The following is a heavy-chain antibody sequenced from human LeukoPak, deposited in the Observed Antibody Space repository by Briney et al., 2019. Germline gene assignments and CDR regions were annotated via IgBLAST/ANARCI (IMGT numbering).Heavy chain of an antibody. J-gene: IGHJ4*02. CDR2: INPDGSTI. CDR1: GFTFSNYE. CDR3: ATAGNYRFDY. V-gene: IGHV3-74*01. Sequence: PGGSLRLSCAASGFTFSNYEMNWVRQAPGKGLEWVSRINPDGSTINYADSVKGRFTISRDNAKNTLYLQMNSLRAEDTAVYYCATAGNYRFDYWGQGTLVTVSS. D-gene: IGHD1-7*01.